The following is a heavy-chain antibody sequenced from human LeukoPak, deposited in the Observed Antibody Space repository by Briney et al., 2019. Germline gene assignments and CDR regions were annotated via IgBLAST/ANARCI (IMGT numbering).Heavy chain of an antibody. D-gene: IGHD5-12*01. CDR3: VKGGHKLDIQTTHYYYGLDV. V-gene: IGHV3-74*03. J-gene: IGHJ6*02. CDR1: GFTLSDHW. CDR2: VESDAGRT. Sequence: GGSLRLSCVDPGFTLSDHWMYWGRHGPSRGLAHVSRVESDAGRTKYADSVKGRFTTSRDDAKNTIYLQMNSLRVEDTAVYYCVKGGHKLDIQTTHYYYGLDVWGQGTTVAVS.